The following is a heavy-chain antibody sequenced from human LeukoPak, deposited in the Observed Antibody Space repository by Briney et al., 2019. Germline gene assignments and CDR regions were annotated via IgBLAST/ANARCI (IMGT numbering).Heavy chain of an antibody. J-gene: IGHJ4*02. D-gene: IGHD1-26*01. CDR3: AKDPSGSYYEFDY. CDR1: GFSFRNYG. CDR2: LSGSGDTT. V-gene: IGHV3-23*01. Sequence: GRSLRLSCAASGFSFRNYGMSWVRQAPGKGLEWVSALSGSGDTTYYGDSERGRFTISRDNSKNTLYLQINSLRAEDTAVYYCAKDPSGSYYEFDYWGQGTLVTVSS.